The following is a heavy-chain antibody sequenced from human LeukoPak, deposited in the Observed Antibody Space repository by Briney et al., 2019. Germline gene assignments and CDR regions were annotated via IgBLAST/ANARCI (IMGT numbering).Heavy chain of an antibody. J-gene: IGHJ5*02. V-gene: IGHV1-69*06. D-gene: IGHD2-21*02. Sequence: SVKVSCKASGYTFNSYGLSWVRQAPGQGLEWMGGIIPIFGTANYAQKFQGRVTITADKSTSTAYMELSSLRSEDTAVYYCARAYCGGDCYSPRWFDPWGQGTLVTVSS. CDR2: IIPIFGTA. CDR3: ARAYCGGDCYSPRWFDP. CDR1: GYTFNSYG.